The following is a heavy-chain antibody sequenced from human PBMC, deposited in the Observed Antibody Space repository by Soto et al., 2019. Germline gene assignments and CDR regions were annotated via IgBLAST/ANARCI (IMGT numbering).Heavy chain of an antibody. J-gene: IGHJ4*02. CDR3: ASGAWELLLDY. Sequence: PGGSLRLSCAASGFTFSSYAMHWVRQAPGKGLEWVAVISYDGSNKYYADSVKGRFTISRDNSKNTLYLQMNSLRAEDTAVYYCASGAWELLLDYWGQGTLVTVSS. CDR1: GFTFSSYA. V-gene: IGHV3-30-3*01. D-gene: IGHD1-26*01. CDR2: ISYDGSNK.